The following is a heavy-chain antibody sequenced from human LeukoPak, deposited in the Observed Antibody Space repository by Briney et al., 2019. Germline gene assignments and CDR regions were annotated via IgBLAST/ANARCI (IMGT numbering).Heavy chain of an antibody. V-gene: IGHV5-51*01. J-gene: IGHJ3*02. CDR2: IYPGDSDT. Sequence: GEPLRISRKGSGYSFTSYWIGWVRQMPGKGLEWMGIIYPGDSDTRYSPSFQGQVTISADKSISTAYLQWSSLKASDTAMYYCASSSSSWYVSAFDIWGQGTMVTVSS. D-gene: IGHD6-13*01. CDR1: GYSFTSYW. CDR3: ASSSSSWYVSAFDI.